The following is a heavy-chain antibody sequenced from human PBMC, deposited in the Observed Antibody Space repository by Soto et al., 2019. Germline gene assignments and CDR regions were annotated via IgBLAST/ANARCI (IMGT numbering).Heavy chain of an antibody. CDR3: ARVAVAGTPLDY. Sequence: EVQLVESGGGLVQPGGSLRLSCAASGFTFSSYWMHWVRQAPGKGLVWVSRINSDGSSTSYADSVKGRFTISRDNAKNTLYLQMNRLRAEDTAVYYCARVAVAGTPLDYWGQGTLVTVSS. CDR1: GFTFSSYW. J-gene: IGHJ4*02. V-gene: IGHV3-74*01. CDR2: INSDGSST. D-gene: IGHD6-19*01.